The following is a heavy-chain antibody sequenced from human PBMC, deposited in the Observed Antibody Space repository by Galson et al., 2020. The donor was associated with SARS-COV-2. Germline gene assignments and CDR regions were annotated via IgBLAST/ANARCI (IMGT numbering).Heavy chain of an antibody. Sequence: SETLSLTCTVSGGSTSSYYWSWIRQPPGKGLEWIGYIYYSGSTNYNPSLKSRVTISVDTSKNQFSLKLSSVTAADTAVYYCARARYNWNYVPSRGGYFDLWGRGTLVTVSS. D-gene: IGHD1-7*01. CDR3: ARARYNWNYVPSRGGYFDL. CDR1: GGSTSSYY. J-gene: IGHJ2*01. CDR2: IYYSGST. V-gene: IGHV4-59*01.